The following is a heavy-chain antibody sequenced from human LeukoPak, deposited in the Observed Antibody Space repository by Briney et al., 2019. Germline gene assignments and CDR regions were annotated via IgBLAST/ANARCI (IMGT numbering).Heavy chain of an antibody. CDR3: AKDRTRSFDY. V-gene: IGHV3-43*02. Sequence: PGGSLRLSCAVSGFTFDDYAMHWVRQAPGKGLEWVSLISGDGGRTYYADSVKGRFTISRDNSKNSLYLQMNSLRTEDTALYYCAKDRTRSFDYWGQGTLVTVSS. CDR1: GFTFDDYA. D-gene: IGHD1-7*01. J-gene: IGHJ4*02. CDR2: ISGDGGRT.